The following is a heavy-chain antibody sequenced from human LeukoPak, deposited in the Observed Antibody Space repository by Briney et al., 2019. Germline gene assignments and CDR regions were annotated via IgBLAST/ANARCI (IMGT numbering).Heavy chain of an antibody. Sequence: PGGSLRLSCAASGFTFSSYGMHWVRQAPGKGLEWVAFIRYDGSNKYYANSVKGRFTISRDNSKNTVYLQMNSLRAEDTAVYYCARVPYGNYHYYYMDVWGKGTTVTVSS. D-gene: IGHD3-10*01. CDR1: GFTFSSYG. CDR3: ARVPYGNYHYYYMDV. J-gene: IGHJ6*03. V-gene: IGHV3-30*02. CDR2: IRYDGSNK.